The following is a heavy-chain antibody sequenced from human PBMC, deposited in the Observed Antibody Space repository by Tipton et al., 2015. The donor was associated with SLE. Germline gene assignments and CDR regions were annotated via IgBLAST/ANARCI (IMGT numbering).Heavy chain of an antibody. J-gene: IGHJ2*01. CDR1: GFTFSSYW. D-gene: IGHD5-12*01. V-gene: IGHV3-48*03. Sequence: SLRLSCTASGFTFSSYWMHWVRQAPGKGLEWVSYVSSGGNTIYYADSVKGRFTISRDNAKNSLYLQMNGLRGDDTGVYYCARDSGYDPYRYLDLWGRGTLVTVSS. CDR2: VSSGGNTI. CDR3: ARDSGYDPYRYLDL.